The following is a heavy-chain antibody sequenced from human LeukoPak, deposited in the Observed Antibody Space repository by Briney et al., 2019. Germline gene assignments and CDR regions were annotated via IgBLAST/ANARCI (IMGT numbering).Heavy chain of an antibody. CDR1: GFTFSSYA. CDR3: AKGSNYYDSSGHY. Sequence: GGSLRLSCAASGFTFSSYAMSWVRQAPGQGLEWVSAISGSGGSTYYADSVKGRFTISRDNSKNTLYLQMNSLRADDTAVYYCAKGSNYYDSSGHYWGQGTLVTVSS. CDR2: ISGSGGST. D-gene: IGHD3-22*01. V-gene: IGHV3-23*01. J-gene: IGHJ4*02.